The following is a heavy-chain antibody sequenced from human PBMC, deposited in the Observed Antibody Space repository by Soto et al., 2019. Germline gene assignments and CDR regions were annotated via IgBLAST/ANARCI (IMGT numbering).Heavy chain of an antibody. V-gene: IGHV4-34*01. J-gene: IGHJ4*02. Sequence: QVHLQQWGAGQLRPSETLSLTCAVYGGSFSGYYWNWIRQPPGKGLEWIGEINHSGSTNHNPSLKSRVTISVDTPKNQVSLRLSSVTAADTAVYFCARRYSSGWYYFDYWGRGTLVTVSS. CDR1: GGSFSGYY. CDR2: INHSGST. D-gene: IGHD6-19*01. CDR3: ARRYSSGWYYFDY.